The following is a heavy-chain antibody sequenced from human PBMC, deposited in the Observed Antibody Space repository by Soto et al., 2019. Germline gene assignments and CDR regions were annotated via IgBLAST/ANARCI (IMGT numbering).Heavy chain of an antibody. CDR3: TKRANSPFDS. J-gene: IGHJ4*02. CDR1: GYRFSSSL. V-gene: IGHV5-51*01. D-gene: IGHD6-13*01. Sequence: HGESLKISFQGTGYRFSSSLIGWVRQKPGKGLEWLGNVYPSDSDVRYSPAFEGQVTISADNSINTAYLQLLNLKASDTAIYYCTKRANSPFDSSGQGTRLTLSS. CDR2: VYPSDSDV.